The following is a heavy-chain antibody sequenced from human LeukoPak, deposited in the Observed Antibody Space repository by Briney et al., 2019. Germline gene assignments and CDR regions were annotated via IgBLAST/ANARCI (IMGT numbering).Heavy chain of an antibody. V-gene: IGHV3-21*01. CDR3: ARGPGSGWYNY. CDR1: GFTFSSYA. Sequence: GGSLRLYCAASGFTFSSYAMNWVRQAPGKGLEWVSSISSSSSYIYYADSLKGRFTISRDNAKNSLYLQMNSLRAEDTAVYFCARGPGSGWYNYWGQGTLVTVSS. J-gene: IGHJ4*02. D-gene: IGHD6-19*01. CDR2: ISSSSSYI.